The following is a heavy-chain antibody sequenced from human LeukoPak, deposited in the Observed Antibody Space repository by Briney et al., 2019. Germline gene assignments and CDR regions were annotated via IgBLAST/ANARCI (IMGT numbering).Heavy chain of an antibody. CDR2: IDQNGNEK. CDR1: GFTFTTYW. Sequence: GGCLRLSCVAPGFTFTTYWMSWVRQAPGKGLEWVANIDQNGNEKYYVDSVKGRFTISRDNAKNSLYLQMNSLRVEDTAMYFCARGGNQFDPWGQGTLVTVSS. CDR3: ARGGNQFDP. V-gene: IGHV3-7*03. J-gene: IGHJ5*02.